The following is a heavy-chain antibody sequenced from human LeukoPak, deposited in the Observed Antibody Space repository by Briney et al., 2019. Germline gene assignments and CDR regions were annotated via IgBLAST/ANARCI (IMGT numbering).Heavy chain of an antibody. CDR2: IHHSGNIFESGST. CDR3: ARNASSGFFNA. CDR1: GSSLNNGYY. V-gene: IGHV4-28*01. J-gene: IGHJ5*02. D-gene: IGHD6-19*01. Sequence: SETLSLPCTVSGSSLNNGYYWGWIRQSPGKGLEWIGSIHHSGNIFESGSTHYNPSLRSRITVSAVTSRNQFSLRLTSATAADTAVYYCARNASSGFFNAWGQGTLVIVSS.